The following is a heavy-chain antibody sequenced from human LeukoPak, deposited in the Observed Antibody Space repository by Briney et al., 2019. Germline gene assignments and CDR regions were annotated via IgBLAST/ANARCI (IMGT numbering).Heavy chain of an antibody. V-gene: IGHV1-2*02. D-gene: IGHD3-10*01. CDR2: IHPNSGDT. CDR1: GYTFIVYY. J-gene: IGHJ4*02. CDR3: AIHTGTNSFFDF. Sequence: EASVNLSFTASGYTFIVYYMHWVRQAPGQGLEWMGWIHPNSGDTTYAQSFQGRVTMTRDTSINTANMELSRLRSNDTAIYYCAIHTGTNSFFDFWGQGTLVTVSS.